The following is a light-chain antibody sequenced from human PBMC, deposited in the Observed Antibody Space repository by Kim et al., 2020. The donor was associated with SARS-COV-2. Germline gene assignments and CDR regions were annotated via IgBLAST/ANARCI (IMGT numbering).Light chain of an antibody. Sequence: QSALSQPASVSGSPGQSITISCTGTSSDVGGYNFVSWYQQHPGEAPKLIIYDVTKRPSGVSDRFSGSKSGDTASLTISGLRAEDEADYYCNSYLSGDTFNYVFGTGTKVTVL. V-gene: IGLV2-14*03. J-gene: IGLJ1*01. CDR1: SSDVGGYNF. CDR2: DVT. CDR3: NSYLSGDTFNYV.